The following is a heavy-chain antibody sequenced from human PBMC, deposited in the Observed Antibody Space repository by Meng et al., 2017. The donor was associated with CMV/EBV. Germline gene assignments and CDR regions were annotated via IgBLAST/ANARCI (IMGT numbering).Heavy chain of an antibody. Sequence: GGSLRLSCAACGFTFSSDDMHWVRQPTGKGLEWVSPIGSVGDTYYPGSMKGQFTISRENAKNSLYLQMNSLRAEDTAVYYCARDPRFPGVWGQGTTVTVSS. CDR3: ARDPRFPGV. V-gene: IGHV3-13*03. J-gene: IGHJ6*02. CDR1: GFTFSSDD. CDR2: IGSVGDT. D-gene: IGHD3-3*01.